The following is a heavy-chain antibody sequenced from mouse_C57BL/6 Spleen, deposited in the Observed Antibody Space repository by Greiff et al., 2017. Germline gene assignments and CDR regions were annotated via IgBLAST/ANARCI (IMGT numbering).Heavy chain of an antibody. CDR3: GPGRYFDV. CDR2: IDPSDSYT. Sequence: VQLQQSGAELVKPGASVKLSCKASGYTFTSYWMQWVKQRPGQGLEWIGEIDPSDSYTNYNQKFKGKATLTVDTSSSTAYMQLSSLTSEDSAVYYCGPGRYFDVWGTGTTVTVSS. J-gene: IGHJ1*03. V-gene: IGHV1-50*01. D-gene: IGHD4-1*01. CDR1: GYTFTSYW.